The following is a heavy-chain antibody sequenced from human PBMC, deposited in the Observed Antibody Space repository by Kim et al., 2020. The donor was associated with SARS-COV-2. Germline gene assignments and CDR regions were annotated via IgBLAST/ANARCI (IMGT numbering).Heavy chain of an antibody. CDR3: AKNIDGSSSTFDS. J-gene: IGHJ4*02. V-gene: IGHV3-23*01. CDR2: IKSSGSCK. Sequence: GGSLRLSCVASGFTFSSYAMTWVRQAPGKGLEWVANIKSSGSCKEYTDSVKGRFTISRDNSKNTLYLQMNSLRVEDTAVYYCAKNIDGSSSTFDSWGQGSLVTVSS. CDR1: GFTFSSYA. D-gene: IGHD6-13*01.